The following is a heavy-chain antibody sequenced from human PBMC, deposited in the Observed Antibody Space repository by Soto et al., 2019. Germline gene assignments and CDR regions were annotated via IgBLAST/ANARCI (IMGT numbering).Heavy chain of an antibody. CDR2: INPNSGGT. CDR3: ARVGVNSSSWYARYYYYGMDV. Sequence: ASVKVSCKASGYTFTGYYMHWVRQAPGQGLERIGWINPNSGGTNYAQKFQGWVTMTRDTSISTAYMELSRLRSDDTAAYYCARVGVNSSSWYARYYYYGMDVWGLGTTVTVSS. V-gene: IGHV1-2*04. CDR1: GYTFTGYY. D-gene: IGHD6-13*01. J-gene: IGHJ6*02.